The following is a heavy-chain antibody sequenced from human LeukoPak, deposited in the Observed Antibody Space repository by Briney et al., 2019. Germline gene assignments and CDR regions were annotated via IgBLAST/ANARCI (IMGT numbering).Heavy chain of an antibody. D-gene: IGHD3-22*01. V-gene: IGHV3-23*01. J-gene: IGHJ4*02. CDR1: GFTFSTFA. CDR3: AKAPDSSGFPSYFDS. CDR2: LCDSAVSS. Sequence: GGSLRLSCAVSGFTFSTFAMNWVRQAPGKGLEWVSSLCDSAVSSYYADSVKGRFTISRDNSKNTLYLQMNSLRAEDTATYYCAKAPDSSGFPSYFDSWGQGTLVAVSS.